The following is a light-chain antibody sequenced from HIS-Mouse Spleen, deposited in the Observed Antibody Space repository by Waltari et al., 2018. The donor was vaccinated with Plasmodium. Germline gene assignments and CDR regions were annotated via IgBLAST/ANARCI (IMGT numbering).Light chain of an antibody. V-gene: IGKV1-13*02. CDR2: DAS. CDR1: QGISSA. J-gene: IGKJ5*01. CDR3: QQFNSYPQGT. Sequence: AIQLTQSPSSLSASVCDRVTLTCRASQGISSALAWYQQKPGKAPKRLSYDASSLESGVPSRFSGSGSGTDFTLTISSLQPEDFATYYCQQFNSYPQGTFGQGTRLEIK.